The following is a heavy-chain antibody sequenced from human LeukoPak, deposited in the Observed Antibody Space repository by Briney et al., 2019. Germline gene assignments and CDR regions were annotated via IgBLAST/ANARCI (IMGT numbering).Heavy chain of an antibody. Sequence: SETLSLTCTVSGYSISSGYYWGWIRQPPGKGLEWIGSIYHSGSTYYNPSLKSRVTISVDTSKNQFSLKLSSVTAADTAVYYCARTRGYYYDSSGYYDWNYFDYWGQGTLVTVSS. V-gene: IGHV4-38-2*02. CDR2: IYHSGST. D-gene: IGHD3-22*01. CDR1: GYSISSGYY. CDR3: ARTRGYYYDSSGYYDWNYFDY. J-gene: IGHJ4*02.